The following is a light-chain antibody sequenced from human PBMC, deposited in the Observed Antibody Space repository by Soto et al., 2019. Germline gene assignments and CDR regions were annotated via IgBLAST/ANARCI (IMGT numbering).Light chain of an antibody. Sequence: DIQMTQSPSSLSASVGDRVTITCQASQDIRKYLNWYQQKPGRAPKLLIYGASNLETGVPSRFSGSGYGTDFPFTTTTPHPEDFPKYYWQHYNTPPPFTFGPGPKVAIK. V-gene: IGKV1-33*01. CDR1: QDIRKY. J-gene: IGKJ3*01. CDR3: QHYNTPPPFT. CDR2: GAS.